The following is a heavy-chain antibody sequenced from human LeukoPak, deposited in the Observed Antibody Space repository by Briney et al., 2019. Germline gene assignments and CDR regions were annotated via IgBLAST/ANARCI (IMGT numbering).Heavy chain of an antibody. V-gene: IGHV1-18*01. CDR2: ISAYNGDT. D-gene: IGHD3-22*01. CDR3: ASEYYDSSGNHQPFFDY. Sequence: ASVKVSCKASGYTFTSYGISWVRQAPGQGLEWMAWISAYNGDTNYAQNLQGRVTMTTDTSTSTAYMELRSLRSDDTAVYYCASEYYDSSGNHQPFFDYWGQGTLVTVSS. J-gene: IGHJ4*02. CDR1: GYTFTSYG.